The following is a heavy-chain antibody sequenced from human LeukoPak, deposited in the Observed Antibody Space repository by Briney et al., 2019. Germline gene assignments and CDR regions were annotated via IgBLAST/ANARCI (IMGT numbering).Heavy chain of an antibody. V-gene: IGHV1-2*02. Sequence: ASVKVSCKASGYTFSDYYIHWVRQAPGQGLEWMGWINPHSGGTNFAQKFQGRVTMTRDTSISTAYMELNNLRSDDAAVYYCMRSVGSTNWYAYWGQGTHVIVSS. CDR1: GYTFSDYY. D-gene: IGHD2-15*01. CDR2: INPHSGGT. CDR3: MRSVGSTNWYAY. J-gene: IGHJ5*01.